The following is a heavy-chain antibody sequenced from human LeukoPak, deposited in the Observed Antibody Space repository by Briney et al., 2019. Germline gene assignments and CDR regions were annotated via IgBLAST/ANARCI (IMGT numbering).Heavy chain of an antibody. CDR3: TTVVRYSGSYCDFDY. Sequence: GGSLRLSCAASGFTFSNAWMNWVRQPPGKGLEWVGCIKSKTDGWTTDYAAPVKGRFTISRDDSKNTLYLQMNSLKTEYTAVYYCTTVVRYSGSYCDFDYWGQGTLVTVSS. J-gene: IGHJ4*02. D-gene: IGHD1-26*01. CDR2: IKSKTDGWTT. V-gene: IGHV3-15*07. CDR1: GFTFSNAW.